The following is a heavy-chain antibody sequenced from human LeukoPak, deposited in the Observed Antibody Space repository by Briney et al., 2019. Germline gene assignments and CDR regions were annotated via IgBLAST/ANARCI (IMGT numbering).Heavy chain of an antibody. V-gene: IGHV1-69*06. Sequence: SVKVSCKASGGTFSSYAISWVRQAPGQGLEWMGGIIPIFGTANYAQKFQGRVTITADKSTSTAYMELSSLRSEDTAVYYCARDPGIAAAGTAVGAFDIWGQGTMVTVSS. CDR2: IIPIFGTA. D-gene: IGHD6-13*01. CDR3: ARDPGIAAAGTAVGAFDI. J-gene: IGHJ3*02. CDR1: GGTFSSYA.